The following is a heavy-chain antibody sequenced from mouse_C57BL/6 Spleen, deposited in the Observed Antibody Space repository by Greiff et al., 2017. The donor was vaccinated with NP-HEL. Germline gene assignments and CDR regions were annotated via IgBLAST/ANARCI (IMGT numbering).Heavy chain of an antibody. V-gene: IGHV3-6*01. CDR3: ARDLYYDYDPAWFAY. Sequence: EVQLQQSGPGLVKPSQSLSLTCSVTGYSITSGYYWNWIRQFPGNKLEWMGYISYDGSNNYNPSLKNRISITRDTSKNQFFLKLNSVTTEDTATYYCARDLYYDYDPAWFAYWGQGTLVTVSA. D-gene: IGHD2-4*01. CDR1: GYSITSGYY. J-gene: IGHJ3*01. CDR2: ISYDGSN.